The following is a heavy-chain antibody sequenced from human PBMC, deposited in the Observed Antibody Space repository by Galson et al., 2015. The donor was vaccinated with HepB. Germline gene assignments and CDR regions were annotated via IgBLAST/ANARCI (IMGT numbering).Heavy chain of an antibody. CDR3: TRDSMVRGATFDY. Sequence: SLRLSCAASGFTFGDYAMSWFRQAPGKGLEWVGFIRSKAYGGTTEYAASVKGRFTISRDDSKSIAYLQMNSLKTEDTAVYYCTRDSMVRGATFDYWGQGTLVTVSS. V-gene: IGHV3-49*03. CDR2: IRSKAYGGTT. CDR1: GFTFGDYA. D-gene: IGHD3-10*01. J-gene: IGHJ4*02.